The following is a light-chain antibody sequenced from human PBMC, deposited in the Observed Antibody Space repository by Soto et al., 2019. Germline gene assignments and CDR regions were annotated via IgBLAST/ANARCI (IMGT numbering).Light chain of an antibody. CDR1: ETLRGW. CDR2: KAS. Sequence: DIQMTQAPSILSASVGDRVTITCRASETLRGWLAWYQQKPGTAPRLLIFKASSLESGVPSRFSGSGSGTEFTLTISSLQPDDFATYYCQQYNSYSTFGQGTKVEIK. CDR3: QQYNSYST. J-gene: IGKJ1*01. V-gene: IGKV1-5*03.